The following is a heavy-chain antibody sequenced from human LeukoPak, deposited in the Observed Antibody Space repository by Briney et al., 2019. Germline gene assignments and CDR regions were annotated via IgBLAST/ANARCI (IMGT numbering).Heavy chain of an antibody. J-gene: IGHJ4*02. D-gene: IGHD3-9*01. CDR2: IYSGGGT. CDR1: GITVSTNY. V-gene: IGHV3-66*04. CDR3: ARLHYDVLTGPFDY. Sequence: GGSLRLSCAASGITVSTNYMSWVRQAPGKGLEWVSIIYSGGGTYYADSMKGRFTISRENSKNTLWLQVNSLRAEDTAVYYCARLHYDVLTGPFDYWGRGTLVTVSS.